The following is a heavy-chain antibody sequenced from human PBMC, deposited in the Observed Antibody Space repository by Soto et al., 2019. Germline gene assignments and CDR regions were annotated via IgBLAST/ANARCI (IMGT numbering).Heavy chain of an antibody. Sequence: QVQLVQSGAEVKKPGASVKVSCKASGYTFTSYDMHWVRQAPGQGLEWMGWMNPNSGNKGDARKFLGRITMTRDTSTGTAYMELRSLRSDDTAVYYCARGMKPAAIFSNFDSWGQGPLVTISS. CDR1: GYTFTSYD. J-gene: IGHJ4*02. V-gene: IGHV1-8*01. CDR2: MNPNSGNK. D-gene: IGHD2-2*01. CDR3: ARGMKPAAIFSNFDS.